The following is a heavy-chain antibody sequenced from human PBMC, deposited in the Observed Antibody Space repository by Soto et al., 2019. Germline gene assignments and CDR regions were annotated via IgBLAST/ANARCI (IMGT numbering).Heavy chain of an antibody. Sequence: PWETLSLTCTVSGGSISSYYLSWIRQPPGKGLEWIGYIYYSGSTNYNPSLKSRVTISVDTSKNQFSLKLSSVTAADTAVYYCARHTVTTSTDLYYFDYWGQGTLVTVSS. J-gene: IGHJ4*02. CDR1: GGSISSYY. CDR3: ARHTVTTSTDLYYFDY. CDR2: IYYSGST. D-gene: IGHD4-17*01. V-gene: IGHV4-59*08.